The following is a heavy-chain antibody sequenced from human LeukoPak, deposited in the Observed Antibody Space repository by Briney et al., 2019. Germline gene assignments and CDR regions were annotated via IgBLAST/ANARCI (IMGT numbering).Heavy chain of an antibody. V-gene: IGHV1-8*01. CDR2: MNPNSGNT. CDR1: GYTFTSYD. J-gene: IGHJ4*02. CDR3: ARGQKRSTYYDFWSGYHPPLYFDY. D-gene: IGHD3-3*01. Sequence: ASVKVSCKASGYTFTSYDINWVRQATGQGLEWMGWMNPNSGNTGYAQKFQGRVTMTRNTSISTAYMELSSLRSEDTAVYYCARGQKRSTYYDFWSGYHPPLYFDYWGQGTLVTVSS.